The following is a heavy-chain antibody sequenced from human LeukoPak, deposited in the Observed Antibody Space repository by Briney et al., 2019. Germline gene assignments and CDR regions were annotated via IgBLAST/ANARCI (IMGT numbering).Heavy chain of an antibody. CDR3: AKIGSYSVLGAYYFDS. J-gene: IGHJ4*02. D-gene: IGHD1-26*01. CDR2: LSGSGSST. CDR1: GFIFSSNA. Sequence: GGSLRLSRAASGFIFSSNAMSWVRQAPGKGLEWVSALSGSGSSTYYADSVKGRFTISRDNSKSTPYLQMNSLRAEDTAVYYCAKIGSYSVLGAYYFDSWGQGTLVTVSS. V-gene: IGHV3-23*01.